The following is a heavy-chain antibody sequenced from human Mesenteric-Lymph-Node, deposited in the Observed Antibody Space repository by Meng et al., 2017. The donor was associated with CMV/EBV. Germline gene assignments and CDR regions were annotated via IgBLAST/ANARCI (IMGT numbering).Heavy chain of an antibody. V-gene: IGHV2-5*02. D-gene: IGHD2-15*01. Sequence: GVGVDRIRQPPGKALEWLGVIYWDEDKRYSPSLKTSLTITKDTSKNQVVLTMTNTNPMDTATYYCAHRASSCSGGSCYRSGRGYFDYWGPGTLVTVSS. J-gene: IGHJ4*02. CDR2: IYWDEDK. CDR3: AHRASSCSGGSCYRSGRGYFDY. CDR1: GVG.